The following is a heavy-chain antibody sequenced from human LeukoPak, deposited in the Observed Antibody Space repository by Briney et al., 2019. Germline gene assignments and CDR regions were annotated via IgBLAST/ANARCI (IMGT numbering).Heavy chain of an antibody. CDR1: GFAVSNNY. J-gene: IGHJ4*02. D-gene: IGHD2-21*01. V-gene: IGHV3-66*01. CDR2: IYSGGST. Sequence: PGGSLRLSCAASGFAVSNNYVSWVRQAPGKGLKWVSVIYSGGSTYYADSVKGRFTISRDNSKNTLYLQMNSLRAEDTAVYYCASSLGTIVGLRRRYFDYWGQGTLVTVSS. CDR3: ASSLGTIVGLRRRYFDY.